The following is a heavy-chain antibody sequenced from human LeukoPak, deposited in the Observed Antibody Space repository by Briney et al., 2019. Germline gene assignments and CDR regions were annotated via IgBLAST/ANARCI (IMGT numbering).Heavy chain of an antibody. D-gene: IGHD3-22*01. V-gene: IGHV4-4*07. CDR3: ASCGYYYDSSGPYYFDY. CDR1: GGSISSYY. CDR2: IYTSGST. Sequence: PSETLSLTCTVSGGSISSYYWSWIRQPAGKGLEWIGRIYTSGSTNYNPSLKSRVTMSVDTSKNQFSLKLSSVTAVDAAEYYGASCGYYYDSSGPYYFDYWGQGTLVTVSS. J-gene: IGHJ4*02.